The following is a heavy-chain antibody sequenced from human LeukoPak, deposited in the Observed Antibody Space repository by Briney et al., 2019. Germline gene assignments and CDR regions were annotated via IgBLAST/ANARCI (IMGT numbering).Heavy chain of an antibody. D-gene: IGHD3-22*01. CDR2: IYYSGST. CDR1: GGSISSSSYY. Sequence: TSETLSLTCTVSGGSISSSSYYWGWIRQPPGKGLEWIGSIYYSGSTDYNPSLKSRVTISIDTSKNQFSLKLSSVTAADTAVYYCAWKYYFDSSGYFYVDSWGQGTLVTVSS. CDR3: AWKYYFDSSGYFYVDS. V-gene: IGHV4-39*07. J-gene: IGHJ4*02.